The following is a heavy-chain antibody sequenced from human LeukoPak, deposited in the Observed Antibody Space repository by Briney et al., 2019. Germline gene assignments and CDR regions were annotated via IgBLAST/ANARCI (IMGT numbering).Heavy chain of an antibody. J-gene: IGHJ6*02. D-gene: IGHD3-22*01. V-gene: IGHV3-30-3*01. Sequence: PGRSLRLSCAASGFTFSSYAMHWVRQAPGKGLEWVAVISYDGSNKYYADSVKGRFTISRDNSKNTLYLQMNSLRAEDTALYYCARSRYTRGYYYDSSGFWDTKNYGLDVWGQGTTVTVSS. CDR2: ISYDGSNK. CDR3: ARSRYTRGYYYDSSGFWDTKNYGLDV. CDR1: GFTFSSYA.